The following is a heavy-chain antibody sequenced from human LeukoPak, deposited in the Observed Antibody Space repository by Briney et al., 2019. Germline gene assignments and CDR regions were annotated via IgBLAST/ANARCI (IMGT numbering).Heavy chain of an antibody. CDR2: INHSGST. V-gene: IGHV4-34*01. CDR1: GGSFSGYY. CDR3: ARGGYCGSTSCYVVYFQH. J-gene: IGHJ1*01. Sequence: PSETLSLTCAVYGGSFSGYYWSWIRQPPGKGLEWIGEINHSGSTNYNPSLKSRVTISVDTSKNQFSLKLSSVTAADTAVYYCARGGYCGSTSCYVVYFQHWGQGTLVTVSS. D-gene: IGHD2-2*01.